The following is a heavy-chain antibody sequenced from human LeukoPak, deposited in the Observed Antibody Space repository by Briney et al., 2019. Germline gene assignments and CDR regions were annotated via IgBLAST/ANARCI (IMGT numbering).Heavy chain of an antibody. CDR1: VFTFSTYG. V-gene: IGHV3-30*02. CDR3: ARCLGDYDEFRLGY. J-gene: IGHJ4*02. Sequence: PGGPLRLSCAASVFTFSTYGFRWVRQAPGKGLEGVAFIPYEGSDKYYADSVKRRFPLSRDNPKNTLYLQIQTLRREDSAVLHCARCLGDYDEFRLGYWDQETLVTVS. CDR2: IPYEGSDK. D-gene: IGHD4-17*01.